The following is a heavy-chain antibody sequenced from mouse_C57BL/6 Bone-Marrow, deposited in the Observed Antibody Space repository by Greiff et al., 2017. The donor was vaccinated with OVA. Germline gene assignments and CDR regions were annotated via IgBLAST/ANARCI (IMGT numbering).Heavy chain of an antibody. Sequence: VHLVESGPELVKPGASVKISCKASGYSFTSYYIHWVKQRPGQGLEWIGWIYPGSGNTKYNEKFKGKATLTADTSSSTAYMQLSSLTSEDSAVYYCARGLLRFYFDYWGQGTTLTVSS. V-gene: IGHV1-66*01. CDR3: ARGLLRFYFDY. J-gene: IGHJ2*01. D-gene: IGHD1-1*01. CDR1: GYSFTSYY. CDR2: IYPGSGNT.